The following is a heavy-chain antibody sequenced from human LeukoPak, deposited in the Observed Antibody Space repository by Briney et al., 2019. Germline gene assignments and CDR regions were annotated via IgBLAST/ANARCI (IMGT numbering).Heavy chain of an antibody. CDR2: IDPSDSYT. Sequence: GESLKISCKGSGYSFTSYWISWVRQMPGKGLEWMGRIDPSDSYTNYSPSFQGHVTISADKSISTAYLQWSSLKASDTAMYYCASSFGGVIVPFDYWGQATLVTVSS. CDR3: ASSFGGVIVPFDY. D-gene: IGHD3-16*02. J-gene: IGHJ4*02. CDR1: GYSFTSYW. V-gene: IGHV5-10-1*01.